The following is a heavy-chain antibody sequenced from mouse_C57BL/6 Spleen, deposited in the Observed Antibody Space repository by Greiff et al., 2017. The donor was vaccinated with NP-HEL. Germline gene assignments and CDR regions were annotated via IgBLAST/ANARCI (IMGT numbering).Heavy chain of an antibody. CDR3: ARSGTNWENY. D-gene: IGHD4-1*01. CDR2: IYPGDGDT. V-gene: IGHV1-82*01. Sequence: QVQLQQSGPELVKPGASVKISCKASGYAFSSSWMNWVKQRPGKGLEWIGRIYPGDGDTNYNGKFKGKATLTADKSSSTAYMQLSSLTSEDSAVYFCARSGTNWENYWGQGTTLTVSS. J-gene: IGHJ2*01. CDR1: GYAFSSSW.